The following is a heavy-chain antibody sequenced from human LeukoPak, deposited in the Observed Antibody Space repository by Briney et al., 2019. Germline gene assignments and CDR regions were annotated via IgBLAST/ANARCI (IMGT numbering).Heavy chain of an antibody. J-gene: IGHJ3*02. Sequence: ASVKVSCKASGYTFTGYDMHWVRQAPGQGLEWMGWINPNSGGTNYAQKFQCWVTMTRDTSISTAYMELSRLRSDDTAVYYCARAHCSRTGCSPGAFDIWGQGTMVTVSS. D-gene: IGHD2-2*01. CDR1: GYTFTGYD. V-gene: IGHV1-2*04. CDR3: ARAHCSRTGCSPGAFDI. CDR2: INPNSGGT.